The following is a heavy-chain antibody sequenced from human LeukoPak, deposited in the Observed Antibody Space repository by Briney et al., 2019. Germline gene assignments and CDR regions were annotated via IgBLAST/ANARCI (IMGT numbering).Heavy chain of an antibody. V-gene: IGHV4-39*01. D-gene: IGHD3-22*01. CDR2: IYYGENT. J-gene: IGHJ4*02. CDR3: ARRDDSSGYHKIFDY. CDR1: GGSISSGPYY. Sequence: PSETLSLTCTDSGGSISSGPYYWGWMRQPPGKGLEWIGNIYYGENTYYNPSLKSRVTISIDTSKNQFYLKLSSLTAADTAVYYCARRDDSSGYHKIFDYWGPGTLLTVSS.